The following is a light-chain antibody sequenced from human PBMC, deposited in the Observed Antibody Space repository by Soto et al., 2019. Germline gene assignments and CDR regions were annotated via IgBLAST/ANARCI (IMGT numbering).Light chain of an antibody. J-gene: IGKJ1*01. V-gene: IGKV4-1*01. CDR3: QQYYSIPWT. CDR2: WAS. CDR1: QSVLFSSNNKNY. Sequence: DIVMTQSPDSLTVSLGERATINCKSSQSVLFSSNNKNYLAWYQQKPGQPPILLIYWASTRQSGVPDRFSGRGSGTDFTLTINSLQAEDVAVYYCQQYYSIPWTFGQGTKVEIK.